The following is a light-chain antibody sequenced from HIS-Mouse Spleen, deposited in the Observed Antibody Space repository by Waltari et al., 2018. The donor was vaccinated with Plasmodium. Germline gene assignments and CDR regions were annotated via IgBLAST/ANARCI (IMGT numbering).Light chain of an antibody. CDR3: CSYAGSSTFVV. V-gene: IGLV2-23*03. Sequence: QSALTQPASVSGSPGQSITISCTGTSSAVGSYNLVSWYQQHPGKAPKLMIYEGSKRPSGVSNRFSGSKSGNTASLTICGLQAEDEADYYGCSYAGSSTFVVFGGGTKLTVL. J-gene: IGLJ2*01. CDR1: SSAVGSYNL. CDR2: EGS.